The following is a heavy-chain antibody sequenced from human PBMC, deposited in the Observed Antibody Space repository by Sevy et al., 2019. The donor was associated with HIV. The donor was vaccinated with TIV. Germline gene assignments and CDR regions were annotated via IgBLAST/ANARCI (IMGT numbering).Heavy chain of an antibody. D-gene: IGHD3-22*01. CDR2: IYYSGST. J-gene: IGHJ3*02. Sequence: SETLSLTCTVSGGSISSSSYYWGWIRQPPGKGLEWIGSIYYSGSTYYNPSLKSRVTISVDTSKNQFSLKLSSVTAADTVVYYCARLTYYYDSSGYYRVDAFDIWGQGTMVTVSS. CDR3: ARLTYYYDSSGYYRVDAFDI. V-gene: IGHV4-39*01. CDR1: GGSISSSSYY.